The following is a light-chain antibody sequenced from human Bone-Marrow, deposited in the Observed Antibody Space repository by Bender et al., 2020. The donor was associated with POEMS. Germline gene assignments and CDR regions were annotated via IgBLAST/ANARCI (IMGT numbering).Light chain of an antibody. J-gene: IGLJ3*02. V-gene: IGLV1-47*02. CDR2: SNY. CDR1: SSNIGKKY. CDR3: SSWDDSLSGWV. Sequence: QSVLTQPPSASGTPGQSVIISCSGSSSNIGKKYVYWYQHLPGTAPRLVVYSNYQRPSGVPARFSGSKSGTSASLAISDIQSEDEGDYYCSSWDDSLSGWVFGGGTKLTVL.